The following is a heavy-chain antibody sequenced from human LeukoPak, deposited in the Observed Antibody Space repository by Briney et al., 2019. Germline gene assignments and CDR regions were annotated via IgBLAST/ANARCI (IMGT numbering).Heavy chain of an antibody. V-gene: IGHV3-74*01. D-gene: IGHD3-16*02. CDR3: ARERHSPSSYDYVWGSYLSI. CDR1: RFALSSYL. J-gene: IGHJ3*02. Sequence: GGALRLSCAPSRFALSSYLMHWVRPATGQGLVWVSRVNSDVSSTSYADSVKGRFTISRDNAKNTLYLQMNSLRAEDTAVYYCARERHSPSSYDYVWGSYLSIWGQGTMVTVSS. CDR2: VNSDVSST.